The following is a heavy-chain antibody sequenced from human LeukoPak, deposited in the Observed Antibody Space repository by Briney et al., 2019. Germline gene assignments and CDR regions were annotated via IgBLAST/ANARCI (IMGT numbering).Heavy chain of an antibody. Sequence: MASETLSLTCTVSGYSISSGYYWGWIRQPPGKGLEWIGSIYHSGSTYYNPSLKSRVTISVDTSKNQFSLKLSSVTAADTAVYYCASGWSGRSRGSDYWGQGTLVTVSS. CDR2: IYHSGST. CDR1: GYSISSGYY. CDR3: ASGWSGRSRGSDY. D-gene: IGHD2-15*01. V-gene: IGHV4-38-2*02. J-gene: IGHJ4*02.